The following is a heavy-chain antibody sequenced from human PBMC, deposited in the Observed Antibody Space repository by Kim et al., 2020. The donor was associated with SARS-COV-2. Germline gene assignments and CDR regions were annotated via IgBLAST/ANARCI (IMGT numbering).Heavy chain of an antibody. Sequence: ASVKVSCKASGYTFTSYAMNWVRQAPGQGLEWMGWINTNTGNPTYAQGFTGRFVFSLDTSVSTAYLQISSLKAEDTAVYYCARTPGRWEAAPNWFDPWGQGTLVTVSS. CDR3: ARTPGRWEAAPNWFDP. V-gene: IGHV7-4-1*02. D-gene: IGHD1-26*01. CDR2: INTNTGNP. CDR1: GYTFTSYA. J-gene: IGHJ5*02.